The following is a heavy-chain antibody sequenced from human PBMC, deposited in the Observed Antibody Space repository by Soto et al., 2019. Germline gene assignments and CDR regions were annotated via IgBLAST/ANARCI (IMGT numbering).Heavy chain of an antibody. Sequence: LSLTCAASGFTFSSYSMNWVRQAPGKGLEWVSSISSSSSYIYYADSVKGRFTISRDNAKNSLYLQMNSLRAEDTAVYYCASSEGSGLTDYWGQGTLVTVSS. CDR2: ISSSSSYI. V-gene: IGHV3-21*01. D-gene: IGHD6-19*01. CDR1: GFTFSSYS. CDR3: ASSEGSGLTDY. J-gene: IGHJ4*02.